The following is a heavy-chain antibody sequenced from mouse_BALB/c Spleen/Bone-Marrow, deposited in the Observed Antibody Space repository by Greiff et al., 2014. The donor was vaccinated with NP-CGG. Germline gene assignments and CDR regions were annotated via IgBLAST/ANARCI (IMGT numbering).Heavy chain of an antibody. J-gene: IGHJ4*01. CDR3: TRYGNSHYYAMDY. D-gene: IGHD1-1*01. CDR1: GYTFTSYW. CDR2: ICPSDSYT. V-gene: IGHV1-69*02. Sequence: VQLQQSGAELVRPGASMKLSCRASGYTFTSYWINWVKQRPGQGLEWIGNICPSDSYTNYNQRFKDKATLTVDKSSSTAYMQLSSPTSEDSAVYYCTRYGNSHYYAMDYWGQGTSVTVSS.